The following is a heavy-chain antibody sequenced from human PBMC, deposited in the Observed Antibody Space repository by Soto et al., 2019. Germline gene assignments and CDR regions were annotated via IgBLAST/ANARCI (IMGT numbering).Heavy chain of an antibody. J-gene: IGHJ6*02. V-gene: IGHV1-69*13. CDR1: GGTFSSYA. Sequence: ASVKVSCKASGGTFSSYAISWVRQAPGQGLEWMGGIIPIFGTANYAQKFQGRVTITADESTSTAYMELSSLRSEDTAVYYCALHPKSIAVAGTVGLVRYYYYYGMDVWGQGTTVTVSS. CDR3: ALHPKSIAVAGTVGLVRYYYYYGMDV. D-gene: IGHD6-19*01. CDR2: IIPIFGTA.